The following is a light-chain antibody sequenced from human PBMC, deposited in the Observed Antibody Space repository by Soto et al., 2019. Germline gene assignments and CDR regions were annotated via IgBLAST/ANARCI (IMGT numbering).Light chain of an antibody. V-gene: IGLV2-14*01. Sequence: QSALTQPASVSGSPGQSITISCTGSGRDIGAYDYVSWYHQHPGKAPKLLIYGVKNRPSGVSYRFSASKSAFTASLTISGLQAEDEAHYYCSSYTTSYFYVFGPGTKVTVL. CDR2: GVK. CDR1: GRDIGAYDY. J-gene: IGLJ1*01. CDR3: SSYTTSYFYV.